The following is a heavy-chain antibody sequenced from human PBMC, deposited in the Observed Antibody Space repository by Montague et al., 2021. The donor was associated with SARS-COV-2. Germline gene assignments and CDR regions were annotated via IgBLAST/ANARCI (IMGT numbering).Heavy chain of an antibody. Sequence: SETPSLTCTVSGGSISSYYWSWIRQPPGKGLEWIGYIYYSGSTNXNPSLKSRVTISVDTSKNQFSLKLSSVTAADTAVYYCARAAGYNWNYGYNWFDPWGQGTLVTVSS. J-gene: IGHJ5*02. CDR2: IYYSGST. CDR1: GGSISSYY. V-gene: IGHV4-59*01. D-gene: IGHD1-7*01. CDR3: ARAAGYNWNYGYNWFDP.